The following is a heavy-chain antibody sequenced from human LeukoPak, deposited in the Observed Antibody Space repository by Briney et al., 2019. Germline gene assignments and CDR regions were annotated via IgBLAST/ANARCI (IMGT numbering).Heavy chain of an antibody. V-gene: IGHV4-31*03. CDR3: ARGSSWSYFSFDP. CDR2: IYYSGST. D-gene: IGHD3-10*01. J-gene: IGHJ5*02. CDR1: GGSISSGGYY. Sequence: PSQTLSLTCTVSGGSISSGGYYWSWIRQHPGKGLEWIGYIYYSGSTYYNPSLKSRVTISVDTSKNQFSLKLSSVTAADTAVYYCARGSSWSYFSFDPWGQGTLVTVSS.